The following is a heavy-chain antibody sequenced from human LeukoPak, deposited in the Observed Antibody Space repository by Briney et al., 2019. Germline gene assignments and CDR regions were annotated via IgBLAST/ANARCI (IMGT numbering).Heavy chain of an antibody. D-gene: IGHD2-21*02. CDR3: ASSYCGGDCSDAFDI. J-gene: IGHJ3*02. V-gene: IGHV4-30-2*01. CDR2: IYHSGST. CDR1: GGSISSGGYS. Sequence: SETLSLTCAVSGGSISSGGYSWSWIRQPPGKGLEWIGYIYHSGSTYYNPSLKSRVTISVDKSKNQFSLKLSSVTAADTAVYYCASSYCGGDCSDAFDIWGQGTMVTVSS.